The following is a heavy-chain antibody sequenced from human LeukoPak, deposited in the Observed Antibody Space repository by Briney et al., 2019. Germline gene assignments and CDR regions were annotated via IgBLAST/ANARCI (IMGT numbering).Heavy chain of an antibody. V-gene: IGHV3-23*01. Sequence: GGSLRLSCVPSGITFSNSALSWVRQAPGKGLEWVSTITKSGDQTHYADSVRGLFTISRDIFKNTLCLQMNSLRAEDTAVYHCVKSAGKDGYRDVFDIWGQGTVVTVSS. J-gene: IGHJ3*02. CDR1: GITFSNSA. CDR3: VKSAGKDGYRDVFDI. CDR2: ITKSGDQT. D-gene: IGHD5-24*01.